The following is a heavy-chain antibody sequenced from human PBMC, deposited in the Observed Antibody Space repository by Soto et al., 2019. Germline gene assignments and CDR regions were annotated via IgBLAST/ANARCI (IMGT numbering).Heavy chain of an antibody. CDR3: GRDLMRDQDV. CDR1: GYTVTGYY. V-gene: IGHV1-2*02. J-gene: IGHJ6*02. Sequence: QVQLVQSGAEVKRPGASVKVSCKASGYTVTGYYIHWVRQAPGQGLEWMGWINPNSGGTNYAQNFQGRVTMTRDTSISTAYMELSRLRSDDTAVYYCGRDLMRDQDVWGQGTTVTVSS. CDR2: INPNSGGT.